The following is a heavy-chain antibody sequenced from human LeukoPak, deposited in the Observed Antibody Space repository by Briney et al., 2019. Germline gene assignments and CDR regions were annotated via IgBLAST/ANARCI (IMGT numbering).Heavy chain of an antibody. CDR1: GGPISSSSYY. J-gene: IGHJ4*02. CDR3: ARHPYLTTPFDY. Sequence: SETLSLTCIVSGGPISSSSYYWGWIRQPPGKGLEWIGSFFYSGSTYYNPSLKSRVTISVDTSKNQFSLKLSSVTAADTAVYYCARHPYLTTPFDYWGQGTLVTVSS. CDR2: FFYSGST. V-gene: IGHV4-39*01. D-gene: IGHD4-11*01.